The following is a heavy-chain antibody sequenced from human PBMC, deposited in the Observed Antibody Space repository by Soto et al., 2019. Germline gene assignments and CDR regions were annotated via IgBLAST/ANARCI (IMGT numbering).Heavy chain of an antibody. CDR1: GYTFRNYG. CDR3: ERDGRQFVPNSDHLDV. V-gene: IGHV1-18*01. D-gene: IGHD6-6*01. J-gene: IGHJ3*01. CDR2: ISAYHGNT. Sequence: QVQLVQSGAELKKPGASVKVSCKAYGYTFRNYGINWVRQAPGQGLEWMGWISAYHGNTKYAQKFQGRVTIAQDTPTSTDYMELRSLKADDTAVYYCERDGRQFVPNSDHLDVWGQGKTVTVSA.